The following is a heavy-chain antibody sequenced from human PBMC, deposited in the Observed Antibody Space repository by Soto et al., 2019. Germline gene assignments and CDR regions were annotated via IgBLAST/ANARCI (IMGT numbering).Heavy chain of an antibody. Sequence: GGSLRLSCAASGFTFTDYALSWVRQAPGKGLEWVATISGIGGSTYLADSVKGRLSISRDNSKNTASLLMNSLRAEDTAVYFCARGSSGYISSWYYFDYWGRGTLVTVYS. J-gene: IGHJ4*02. CDR3: ARGSSGYISSWYYFDY. D-gene: IGHD6-13*01. CDR2: ISGIGGST. CDR1: GFTFTDYA. V-gene: IGHV3-23*01.